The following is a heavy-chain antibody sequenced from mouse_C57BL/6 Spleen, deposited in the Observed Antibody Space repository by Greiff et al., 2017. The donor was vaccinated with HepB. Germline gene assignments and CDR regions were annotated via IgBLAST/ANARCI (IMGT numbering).Heavy chain of an antibody. Sequence: EVKLVESGGGLVKPGGSLKLSCAASGFTFSSYTMSWVRQTPEKRLEWVATISGGGGNTYYPDSVKGRFTISRDNAKNTLYLQMSSLRSEDTALYYCARQYYSNYVGFAYWGQGTLVTVSA. CDR2: ISGGGGNT. CDR1: GFTFSSYT. V-gene: IGHV5-9*01. CDR3: ARQYYSNYVGFAY. D-gene: IGHD2-5*01. J-gene: IGHJ3*01.